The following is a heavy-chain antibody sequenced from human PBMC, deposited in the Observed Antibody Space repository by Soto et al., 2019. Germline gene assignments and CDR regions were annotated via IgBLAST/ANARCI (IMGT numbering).Heavy chain of an antibody. Sequence: QVQLQQWGAGLLKPSETLSLTCAVYGGSFSGYYWSWIRQPPGKGLEWIGEINHSGSTNYNPSLKSRVTISVDTSKNQFSLKLSSVTAADTAVYYCPRRGYYLLPKKNWFDPWGQGTLVTVSS. CDR1: GGSFSGYY. CDR2: INHSGST. CDR3: PRRGYYLLPKKNWFDP. J-gene: IGHJ5*02. V-gene: IGHV4-34*01. D-gene: IGHD3-3*01.